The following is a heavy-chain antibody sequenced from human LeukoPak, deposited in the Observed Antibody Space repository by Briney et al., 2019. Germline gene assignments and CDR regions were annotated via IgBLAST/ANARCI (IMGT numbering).Heavy chain of an antibody. Sequence: ASVKVSCKVSGYTLTELSMHWVRQAPGKGLEWMGGFDPEDGETIYAQKFQGRVTITEDTSTDTAYMELSSLRSEDTAVYYCATGYSSGADAFDIWGQGTMVTVSS. J-gene: IGHJ3*02. CDR1: GYTLTELS. V-gene: IGHV1-24*01. D-gene: IGHD6-19*01. CDR3: ATGYSSGADAFDI. CDR2: FDPEDGET.